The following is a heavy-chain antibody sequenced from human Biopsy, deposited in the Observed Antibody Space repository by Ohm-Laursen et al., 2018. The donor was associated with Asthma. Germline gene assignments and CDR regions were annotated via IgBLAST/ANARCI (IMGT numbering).Heavy chain of an antibody. V-gene: IGHV1-3*04. CDR3: ARTYYDFLTGQVKDVFGV. D-gene: IGHD3-9*01. J-gene: IGHJ3*01. Sequence: GSSVKVSCKASGYNFISFAIHWVRQAPGQRLEWMGWVNTGNGDTKYSQKFQGRVTITRDTSASTAYMELRSLRSEDTATYYCARTYYDFLTGQVKDVFGVWGQGTTVTVSP. CDR2: VNTGNGDT. CDR1: GYNFISFA.